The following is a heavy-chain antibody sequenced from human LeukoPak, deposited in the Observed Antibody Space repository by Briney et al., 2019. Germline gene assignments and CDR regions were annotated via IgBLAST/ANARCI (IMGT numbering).Heavy chain of an antibody. CDR3: ARPSSYNFWSGPDY. CDR1: AYTLTDYY. V-gene: IGHV1-2*02. Sequence: ASVKVSCKASAYTLTDYYMHWVRQAPGQGLEWMGWINPNSGGTNYAHNFQGRVTMTRDTSIRTAYMELSRLRSDDTAVYYCARPSSYNFWSGPDYWGQGTLVTVSS. J-gene: IGHJ4*02. D-gene: IGHD3-3*01. CDR2: INPNSGGT.